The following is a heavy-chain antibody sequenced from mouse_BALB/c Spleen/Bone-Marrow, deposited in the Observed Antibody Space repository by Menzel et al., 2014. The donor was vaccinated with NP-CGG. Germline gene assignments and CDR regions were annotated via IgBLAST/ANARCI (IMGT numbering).Heavy chain of an antibody. CDR3: ASLLRIYYAMDY. D-gene: IGHD1-1*01. V-gene: IGHV3-8*02. J-gene: IGHJ4*01. CDR1: GDSITSGY. Sequence: EVQRVESGPSLVKPSQTLSLTCSVTGDSITSGYWNWIRKFPGNKLEYMGYISYSGSTYYNPSLKSRISITRDTSKNQFYQQLNSLTTEDTATYYCASLLRIYYAMDYWGQGASVTVSS. CDR2: ISYSGST.